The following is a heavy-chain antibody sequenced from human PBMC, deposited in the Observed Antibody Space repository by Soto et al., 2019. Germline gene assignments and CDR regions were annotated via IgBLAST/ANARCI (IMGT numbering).Heavy chain of an antibody. CDR1: GFTFSSYA. D-gene: IGHD3-16*01. J-gene: IGHJ5*02. CDR3: VKRSLRSWDL. V-gene: IGHV3-64D*06. CDR2: ISSNGGST. Sequence: PGGSLRLSCSASGFTFSSYAMYWVRQAPGKGLEYVSAISSNGGSTYYADSVKGRFTISRDSSKNTLYLQMSSLRAEDTAVYYCVKRSLRSWDLWGQGTLVTVSS.